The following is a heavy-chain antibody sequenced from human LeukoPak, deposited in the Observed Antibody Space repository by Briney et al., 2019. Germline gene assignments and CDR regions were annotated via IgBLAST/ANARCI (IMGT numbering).Heavy chain of an antibody. V-gene: IGHV1-2*02. CDR2: INPNSGGT. J-gene: IGHJ4*02. CDR3: ARDLGKYYDFWSGYLFDY. D-gene: IGHD3-3*01. Sequence: ASVKVSCKASGYTFTGYYMHWVRQAPGQGLEWMGWINPNSGGTNYAQKFQGGVTMTRDTSISTAYMELSRLRSDDTAVYYCARDLGKYYDFWSGYLFDYWGQGTLVTVSS. CDR1: GYTFTGYY.